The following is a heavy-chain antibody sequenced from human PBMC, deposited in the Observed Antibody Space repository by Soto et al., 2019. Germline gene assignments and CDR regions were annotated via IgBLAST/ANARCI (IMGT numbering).Heavy chain of an antibody. Sequence: QLQLQESGSGLVKPSQTLSLTCAVSGGSISSGGYSWSWIRQPPGKGLEWIGYIYHSEYTYCNPSLXSXVPXSVDRSKNQFSLKLSSVTAADTAVYYCARAHYGDYGYGMDVWGQGTTVTVSS. D-gene: IGHD4-17*01. J-gene: IGHJ6*02. CDR3: ARAHYGDYGYGMDV. CDR2: IYHSEYT. CDR1: GGSISSGGYS. V-gene: IGHV4-30-2*01.